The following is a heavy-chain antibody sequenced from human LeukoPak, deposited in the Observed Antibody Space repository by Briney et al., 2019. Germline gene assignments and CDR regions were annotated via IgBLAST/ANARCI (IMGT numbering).Heavy chain of an antibody. CDR3: ARDNSVGDNAWWFDP. CDR1: GYTFNDYF. J-gene: IGHJ5*02. V-gene: IGHV1-46*02. CDR2: INPTGGST. D-gene: IGHD1-26*01. Sequence: ASVKVSCKASGYTFNDYFMHWVRQAPGQGLEWMGLINPTGGSTGYAQKFQGRVTMTRDMSTSTDYMELSSLRSEDTAIYYCARDNSVGDNAWWFDPWGQGTLVTVSS.